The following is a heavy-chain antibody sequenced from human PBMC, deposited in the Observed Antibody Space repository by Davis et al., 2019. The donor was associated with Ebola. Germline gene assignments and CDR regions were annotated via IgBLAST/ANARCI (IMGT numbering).Heavy chain of an antibody. CDR3: ARKRDRYYYNGLDV. J-gene: IGHJ6*02. CDR2: INHSGST. CDR1: GGSLSGYY. Sequence: SETLSLTCAVYGGSLSGYYWTWIRQPPGKGLEWIGEINHSGSTNYNPSLKSRVTISIDTSKNQFSLKLSSVTAADTAVYYCARKRDRYYYNGLDVWGQGTTVTVSS. V-gene: IGHV4-34*01.